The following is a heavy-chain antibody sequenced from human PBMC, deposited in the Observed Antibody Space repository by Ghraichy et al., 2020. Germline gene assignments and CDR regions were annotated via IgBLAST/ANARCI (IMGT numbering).Heavy chain of an antibody. CDR3: ARGLTRLVVPAAPDAFDI. V-gene: IGHV1-69*13. CDR1: GGTFSSYA. D-gene: IGHD2-2*01. CDR2: IIPIFGTA. Sequence: SVKVSCKASGGTFSSYAISWVRQAPGQGLEWMGGIIPIFGTANYAQKFQGRVTITADESTSTAYMELSSLRSEDTAVYYCARGLTRLVVPAAPDAFDIWGQGTMVTVSS. J-gene: IGHJ3*02.